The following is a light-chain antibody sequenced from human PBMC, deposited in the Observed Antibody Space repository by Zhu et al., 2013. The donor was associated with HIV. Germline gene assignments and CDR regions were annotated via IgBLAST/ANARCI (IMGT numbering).Light chain of an antibody. V-gene: IGKV3-15*01. CDR1: QSVSSN. CDR2: GAS. Sequence: EIVMTQSPATLSVSPGERATLSCRASQSVSSNLAWYQQKPGQAPRLLIYGASTRATGISARFSGSGSGTDFTLTISSLQAEDVAVYYCQQYYSTPPGYTFGQGTKAGDQT. J-gene: IGKJ2*01. CDR3: QQYYSTPPGYT.